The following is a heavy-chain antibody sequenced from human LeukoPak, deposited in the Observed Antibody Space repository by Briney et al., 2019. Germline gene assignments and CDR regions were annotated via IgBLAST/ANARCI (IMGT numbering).Heavy chain of an antibody. CDR1: GYTLTELS. D-gene: IGHD3-22*01. V-gene: IGHV1-24*01. CDR2: FDPEDGET. CDR3: ASGTYYYDSSGYYHFDY. Sequence: ASVKVSCEVSGYTLTELSMHWVRQAPGKGLEWMGGFDPEDGETIYAQKFQGRVTMTEDTSTDTAYMELSSLRSEDTAVYYCASGTYYYDSSGYYHFDYWGQGTLVTVSS. J-gene: IGHJ4*02.